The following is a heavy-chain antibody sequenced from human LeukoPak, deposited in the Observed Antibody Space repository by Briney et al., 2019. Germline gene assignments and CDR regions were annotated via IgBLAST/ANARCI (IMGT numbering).Heavy chain of an antibody. CDR3: VKGAVYESFVFDI. CDR2: ISAPGST. D-gene: IGHD5/OR15-5a*01. CDR1: DDSISSSY. J-gene: IGHJ3*02. Sequence: PSETLSLTCTVSDDSISSSYWSWIRQPAGKGLEWIGRISAPGSTNYNPSLKSRLTMTLDTSKNQLSLNLWSVTAADTAVYYCVKGAVYESFVFDIWGQGTVVTVSS. V-gene: IGHV4-4*07.